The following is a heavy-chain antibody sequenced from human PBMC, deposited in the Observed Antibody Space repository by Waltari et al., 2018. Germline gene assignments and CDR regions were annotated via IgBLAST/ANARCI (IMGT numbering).Heavy chain of an antibody. V-gene: IGHV3-48*01. J-gene: IGHJ4*02. CDR1: GLTLRSYS. Sequence: EVQLVESGGGLVQPGGSLRLSCAASGLTLRSYSMNWVRQAPGKGLEWVSYISSSSSTIYYADSVKGRFTISRDNAKNSLYLQMNSLRAEDTAVYYCARDPDYGDYEDISDYWGQGTLVTVSS. CDR3: ARDPDYGDYEDISDY. CDR2: ISSSSSTI. D-gene: IGHD4-17*01.